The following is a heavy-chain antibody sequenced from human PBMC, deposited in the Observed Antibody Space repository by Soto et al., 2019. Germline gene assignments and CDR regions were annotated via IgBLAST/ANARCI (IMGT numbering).Heavy chain of an antibody. CDR1: GDSVSSNSAA. CDR3: ARGSWDDVTGHYYMDV. V-gene: IGHV6-1*01. J-gene: IGHJ6*03. Sequence: QTLSLTCDISGDSVSSNSAAWNWIRQTPSRGLEWLGRTYCRSKWYINYAVSVKSRITVNPDTSKNQFSLQLNSVTPEDTAVYYCARGSWDDVTGHYYMDVWGKGTTVTVSS. CDR2: TYCRSKWYI. D-gene: IGHD1-1*01.